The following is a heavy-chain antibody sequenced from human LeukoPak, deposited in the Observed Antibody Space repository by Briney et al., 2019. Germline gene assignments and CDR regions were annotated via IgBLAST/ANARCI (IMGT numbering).Heavy chain of an antibody. CDR3: AKDKYCTNGICYFDY. D-gene: IGHD2-8*01. V-gene: IGHV3-23*01. Sequence: GGSLRPSCAASGFTFSSYAMSWVRQAPGKGLEWVSGISGSGGTTYYADSVKGRFTISRDKSKNTLYLKMDSLRAEDTAVYYCAKDKYCTNGICYFDYWGQGTLVTVSS. J-gene: IGHJ4*02. CDR1: GFTFSSYA. CDR2: ISGSGGTT.